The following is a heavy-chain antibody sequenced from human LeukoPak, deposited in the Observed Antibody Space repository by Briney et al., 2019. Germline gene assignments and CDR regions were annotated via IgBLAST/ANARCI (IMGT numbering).Heavy chain of an antibody. CDR2: ISGSDGST. Sequence: GGSLRLSCAASGFTFSNYAMSWVRQAPGKGLEWVSAISGSDGSTNYADSVKGRFTISRDNSKNTLYLQMNSLRAEDTAVYYCARDQVTVVTKFSEYWGQGILVTVSS. V-gene: IGHV3-23*01. J-gene: IGHJ4*02. CDR3: ARDQVTVVTKFSEY. CDR1: GFTFSNYA. D-gene: IGHD4-23*01.